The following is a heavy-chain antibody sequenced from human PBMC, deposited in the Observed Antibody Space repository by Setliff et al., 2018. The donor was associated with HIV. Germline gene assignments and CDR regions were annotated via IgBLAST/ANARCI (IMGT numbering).Heavy chain of an antibody. D-gene: IGHD2-2*01. Sequence: ASVKVSCKASGYNFSSNGISWVRQAPGQGLEWMGWISPDNGNTRISQRFRGSVTMTRDRSINTAYMELRSLRSDDTALYYCARKPTGSPSDYWGQGTLVTVSS. CDR3: ARKPTGSPSDY. V-gene: IGHV1-18*01. J-gene: IGHJ4*02. CDR1: GYNFSSNG. CDR2: ISPDNGNT.